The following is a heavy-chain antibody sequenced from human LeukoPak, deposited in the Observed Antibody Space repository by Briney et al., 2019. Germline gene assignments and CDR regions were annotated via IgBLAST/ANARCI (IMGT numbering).Heavy chain of an antibody. CDR3: AREGALTVTKDAFDI. Sequence: GGSLRLSCAASGFTFSSYEMNWVRQAPGKGLEWVSYISSSGSTIYYADSVKGRFTISRDNAKNSLYLQMNSLRAEDTAVYFCAREGALTVTKDAFDIWGQGTMVTVSS. J-gene: IGHJ3*02. CDR1: GFTFSSYE. V-gene: IGHV3-48*03. CDR2: ISSSGSTI. D-gene: IGHD4-17*01.